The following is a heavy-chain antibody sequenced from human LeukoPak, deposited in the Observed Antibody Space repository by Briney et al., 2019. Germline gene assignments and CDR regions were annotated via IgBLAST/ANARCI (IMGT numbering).Heavy chain of an antibody. D-gene: IGHD3-10*01. V-gene: IGHV1-18*04. CDR1: GYTFISYG. J-gene: IGHJ5*02. Sequence: ASVTVSCKASGYTFISYGITWVRQAPGQGLERMGWISAYNGNTNYAQKLQGRVTMTTDTSTDTAYMELRSLRSDDTAVYYCARDLGSMVRGVPNWVDPWGQGTLVTVSS. CDR2: ISAYNGNT. CDR3: ARDLGSMVRGVPNWVDP.